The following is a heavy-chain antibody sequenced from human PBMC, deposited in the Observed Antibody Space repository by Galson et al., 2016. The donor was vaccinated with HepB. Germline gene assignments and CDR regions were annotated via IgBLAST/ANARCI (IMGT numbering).Heavy chain of an antibody. CDR2: ISGGGGRT. D-gene: IGHD6-19*01. J-gene: IGHJ5*01. CDR1: GFIFRNYA. CDR3: AKGPVRDWYTLNWFDS. V-gene: IGHV3-23*01. Sequence: SLRLSCAGSGFIFRNYAMSWVRQAPGRGLEWVSSISGGGGRTYYAGSVEGRFTISRDDSKNPLYLQMNSLRAEDTAVYYCAKGPVRDWYTLNWFDSWGQGTLATVSS.